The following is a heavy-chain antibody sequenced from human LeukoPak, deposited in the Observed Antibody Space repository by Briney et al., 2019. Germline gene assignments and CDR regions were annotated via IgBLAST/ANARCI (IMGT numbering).Heavy chain of an antibody. Sequence: GASVKVSCKASGGTFSSYAISWVRQAPGQGLEWMGRIIPILGIANYAQKFQGRVTITADKSTSTAYMELRSLRSDDTAVYYCARDHGDTAMVLTYFDYWGQGTLVTVSS. CDR3: ARDHGDTAMVLTYFDY. CDR1: GGTFSSYA. J-gene: IGHJ4*02. V-gene: IGHV1-69*04. D-gene: IGHD5-18*01. CDR2: IIPILGIA.